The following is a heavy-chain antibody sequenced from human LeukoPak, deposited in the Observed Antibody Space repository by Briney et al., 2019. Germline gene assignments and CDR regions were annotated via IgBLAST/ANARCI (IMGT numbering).Heavy chain of an antibody. CDR2: IYHSGST. CDR3: ARGGSSWYLEAFDI. V-gene: IGHV4-38-2*02. Sequence: SETLSLTCTVSGYSISSGYYWGWIRQPPGKGLEWIGRIYHSGSTYYNPSLKSRVTISVDTSKNQFSLKLSSVTAADTAVYYCARGGSSWYLEAFDIWGQGTMVTVSS. J-gene: IGHJ3*02. D-gene: IGHD6-13*01. CDR1: GYSISSGYY.